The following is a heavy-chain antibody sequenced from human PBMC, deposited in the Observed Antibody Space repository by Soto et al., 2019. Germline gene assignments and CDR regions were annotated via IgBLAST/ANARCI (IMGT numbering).Heavy chain of an antibody. CDR2: INAGNSNT. D-gene: IGHD6-19*01. V-gene: IGHV1-3*01. Sequence: QVQLVQSGAEVKKPGDSVKVSCKASGYTFTSYAMQWVRQAPGQRLEWMGWINAGNSNTKYSQKFQGRVTITSDTSASTDYMELSSLRSEDTAVYYCARDLGGWTDYWGQGTLVTVSS. CDR3: ARDLGGWTDY. J-gene: IGHJ4*02. CDR1: GYTFTSYA.